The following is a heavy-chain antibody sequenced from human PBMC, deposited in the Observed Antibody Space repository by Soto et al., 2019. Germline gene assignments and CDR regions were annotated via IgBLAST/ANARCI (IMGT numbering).Heavy chain of an antibody. CDR3: ARGYYGSGHGHYYYGLDV. V-gene: IGHV5-51*01. CDR2: IYPGDSDT. D-gene: IGHD3-10*01. CDR1: GYSFTSYW. Sequence: PGESLKISCKASGYSFTSYWICWVRHMPGKGLEWMGFIYPGDSDTRYSPSFQGQVTISADKSISTAYLQWSSLKASDTALYYCARGYYGSGHGHYYYGLDVWGQGTTVPVSS. J-gene: IGHJ6*02.